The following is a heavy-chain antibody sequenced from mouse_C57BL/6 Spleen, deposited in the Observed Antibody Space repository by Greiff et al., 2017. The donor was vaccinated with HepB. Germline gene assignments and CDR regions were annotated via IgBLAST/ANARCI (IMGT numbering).Heavy chain of an antibody. J-gene: IGHJ2*01. V-gene: IGHV14-3*01. CDR1: GFNIKNTY. Sequence: VQLQQSVAELVRPGASVKLSCTASGFNIKNTYMHWVKQRPEQGLEWIGRIDPANGNTKYAPKFQGKATITADTSSNTAYLQLSRLTFEDTAIYYCAVDYYGSSYYCDYWGQGTTLTVSS. CDR2: IDPANGNT. D-gene: IGHD1-1*01. CDR3: AVDYYGSSYYCDY.